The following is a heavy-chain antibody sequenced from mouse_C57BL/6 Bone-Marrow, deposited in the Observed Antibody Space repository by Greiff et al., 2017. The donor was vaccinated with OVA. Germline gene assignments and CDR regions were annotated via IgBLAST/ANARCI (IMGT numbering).Heavy chain of an antibody. CDR2: SNPGRGCT. D-gene: IGHD3-1*01. CDR3: AREGGTHNCDY. Sequence: VKVVESGHELVKPGASVKIPCKAYGYAFPNYLIEWVKQRPGQGLEWIGVSNPGRGCTNYNEKFKGKETLTTDKSSSTAYMQLSSLTSEDSAVYFCAREGGTHNCDYWGQGTTLTVSS. J-gene: IGHJ2*01. CDR1: GYAFPNYL. V-gene: IGHV1-54*01.